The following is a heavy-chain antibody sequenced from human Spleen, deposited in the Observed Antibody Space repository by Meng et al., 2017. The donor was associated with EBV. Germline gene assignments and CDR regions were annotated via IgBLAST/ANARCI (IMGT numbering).Heavy chain of an antibody. CDR3: AAVLASTGTK. J-gene: IGHJ4*02. D-gene: IGHD1-7*01. V-gene: IGHV4-4*02. CDR1: GGSIRSVNW. Sequence: QVHLQESGPGLVKPSGTLSLTCAVPGGSIRSVNWWSGVRQPPGKGLEWIADFFHSGNTNYNASLKSRVSISVDKSKNQFSLDLTSVTAADTAVYYCAAVLASTGTKWGQGTLVTVSS. CDR2: FFHSGNT.